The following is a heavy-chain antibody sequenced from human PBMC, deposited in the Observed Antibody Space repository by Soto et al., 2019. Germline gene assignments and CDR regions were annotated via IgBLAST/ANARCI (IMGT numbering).Heavy chain of an antibody. Sequence: QLQLQESGPGLVKPSETLSLTCTVSGGSISSSSYYWGWIRQPPGKGLEWIGSIYYSGSTYYNPSXXXLLTISVDTSXXPXSXXLSSVTAADTAVYYCASPELSGSGWYGSSEDAFDIWGQGTMVTVSS. CDR2: IYYSGST. D-gene: IGHD6-19*01. CDR3: ASPELSGSGWYGSSEDAFDI. CDR1: GGSISSSSYY. V-gene: IGHV4-39*01. J-gene: IGHJ3*02.